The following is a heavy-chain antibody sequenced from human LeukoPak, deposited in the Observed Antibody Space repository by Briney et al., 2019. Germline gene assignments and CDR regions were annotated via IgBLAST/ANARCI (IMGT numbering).Heavy chain of an antibody. J-gene: IGHJ1*01. CDR3: ARGRGKSLAQH. CDR2: INHSVRT. D-gene: IGHD3-16*02. CDR1: GGSFSGYY. V-gene: IGHV4-34*01. Sequence: SETLSSTCAVYGGSFSGYYWSWIRQPPGKGLEWIGEINHSVRTNYHPSLKSRVTISVDTSKNQFSLKLSSVTAADTAVYYCARGRGKSLAQHWGQGTLVTVSS.